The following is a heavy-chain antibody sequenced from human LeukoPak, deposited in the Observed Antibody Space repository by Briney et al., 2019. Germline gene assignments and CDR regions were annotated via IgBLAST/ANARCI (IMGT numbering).Heavy chain of an antibody. J-gene: IGHJ4*02. V-gene: IGHV4-59*08. CDR2: IYYSRTT. D-gene: IGHD2-15*01. CDR1: GVSINRDY. CDR3: ARHPRESCMKCSPN. Sequence: SETLSLNCSASGVSINRDYWSWIRQPPGRRLEGIGYIYYSRTTKYNPSLKSRATISVDTSKNQISLRLSSLTAADTAVYYCARHPRESCMKCSPNWGQGTLVTVSS.